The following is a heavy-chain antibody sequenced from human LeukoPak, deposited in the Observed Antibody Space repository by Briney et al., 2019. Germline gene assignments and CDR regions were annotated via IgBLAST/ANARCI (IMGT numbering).Heavy chain of an antibody. CDR2: IYYSGST. J-gene: IGHJ4*02. D-gene: IGHD1-20*01. CDR3: ARGWSDNWNDGSLYDY. CDR1: GGSISSYF. V-gene: IGHV4-59*01. Sequence: SGTPSLTFTVSGGSISSYFWGWIRQPPGKGLEWIGYIYYSGSTNYNPSLKSRVTISVDTSKNQFSLKLSSVTAADTAVYYCARGWSDNWNDGSLYDYWGQGTLVTVSS.